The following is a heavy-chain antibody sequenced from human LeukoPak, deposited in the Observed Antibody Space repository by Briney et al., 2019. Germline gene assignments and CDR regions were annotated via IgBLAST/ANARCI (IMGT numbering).Heavy chain of an antibody. V-gene: IGHV6-1*01. Sequence: QTLSLTCAISGDIVSSNSAAWNWIRQSPSRGLEWLVRTYYRSKWYNDYAVSVKSRITINPDTSKNQFSLQLNSVTPEDTAVYYCARALRGSGRGSFDYWGQGTLVTVSS. J-gene: IGHJ4*02. CDR2: TYYRSKWYN. CDR1: GDIVSSNSAA. CDR3: ARALRGSGRGSFDY. D-gene: IGHD4-23*01.